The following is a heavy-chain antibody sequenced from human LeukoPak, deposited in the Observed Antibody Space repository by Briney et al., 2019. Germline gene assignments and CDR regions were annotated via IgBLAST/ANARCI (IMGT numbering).Heavy chain of an antibody. Sequence: LAGGSLRLSCAASAFILSYYWMYWVRHAPGKGLVCLSRVNSDGSSTTYADSVKGRFTISRDNAKNTLYLQMNSLRAEDTAVYYCARGNSGFDYWGQGALVTVSS. J-gene: IGHJ4*02. CDR3: ARGNSGFDY. V-gene: IGHV3-74*03. CDR1: AFILSYYW. D-gene: IGHD1/OR15-1a*01. CDR2: VNSDGSST.